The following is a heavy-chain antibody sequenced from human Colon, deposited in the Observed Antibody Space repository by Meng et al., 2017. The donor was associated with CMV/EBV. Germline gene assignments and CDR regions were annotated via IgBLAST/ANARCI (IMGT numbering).Heavy chain of an antibody. Sequence: SVKVSCKASGGTFKSYSISWVRQAPGQGLEWMGRISPALGIASYAQKFPDRVTITADISTSTAYMELTTLRSDDTAVYYCARDMLWGSSSTYFDSWGQGTLVTVPQ. CDR3: ARDMLWGSSSTYFDS. CDR1: GGTFKSYS. V-gene: IGHV1-69*04. D-gene: IGHD6-6*01. J-gene: IGHJ4*02. CDR2: ISPALGIA.